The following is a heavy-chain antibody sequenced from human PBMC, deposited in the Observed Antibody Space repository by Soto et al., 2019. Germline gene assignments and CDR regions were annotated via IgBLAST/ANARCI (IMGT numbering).Heavy chain of an antibody. J-gene: IGHJ3*01. CDR1: GLTISGKKY. CDR3: ATWHEREHAYDV. Sequence: DVQLVESGGGLIQPGESLSRSCAAFGLTISGKKYWAWVRQAPGRGLEWVSGLYDVDGSFDADSVRGRFTTSSDSSKTTLYLQMNDLRPDDTAVYYCATWHEREHAYDVWCQGTTVTFYS. V-gene: IGHV3-53*01. CDR2: LYDVDGS. D-gene: IGHD1-1*01.